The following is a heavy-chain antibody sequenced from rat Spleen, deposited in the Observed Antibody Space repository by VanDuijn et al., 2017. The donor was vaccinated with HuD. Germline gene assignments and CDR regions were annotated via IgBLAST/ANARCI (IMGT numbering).Heavy chain of an antibody. CDR2: ISYDGSST. CDR1: GFTFSDYY. V-gene: IGHV5-29*01. J-gene: IGHJ2*01. Sequence: EVQLVESDGGLVQPGRSLKLSCAASGFTFSDYYMAWVRQAPTKGLEWVATISYDGSSTYYRDYVEGRFTVSRDDAESTLYLQMDSLRSEDTATYYGERRRTGFEYWGQGVMVTVSS. CDR3: ERRRTGFEY.